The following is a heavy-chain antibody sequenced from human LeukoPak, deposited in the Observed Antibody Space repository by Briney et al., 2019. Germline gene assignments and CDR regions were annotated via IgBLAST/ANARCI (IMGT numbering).Heavy chain of an antibody. CDR1: GYSINSGYY. J-gene: IGHJ4*02. Sequence: PETLSLTPAVSGYSINSGYYWGWLRQPPGKRLEWIENIYRSGYTYYNPSLKSRVTISVDTSTNHFSLKLWSVTAADTAVYYCARWVVDAAMVDDWGQGTLVTVSS. CDR2: IYRSGYT. D-gene: IGHD5-18*01. CDR3: ARWVVDAAMVDD. V-gene: IGHV4-38-2*01.